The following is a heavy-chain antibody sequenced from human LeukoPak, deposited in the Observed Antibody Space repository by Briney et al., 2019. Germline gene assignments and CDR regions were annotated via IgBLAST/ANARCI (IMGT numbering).Heavy chain of an antibody. Sequence: GRSLRLSCAASGFTFSSYGMHWVRQAPGKGLEWVAVIWYDGSNKYYADSVKGRFTISRDNSKNTLYLQMNSLRAEDTAVYYCARDGFGYGLPFDYWGQGTLVTVSS. J-gene: IGHJ4*02. V-gene: IGHV3-33*01. D-gene: IGHD5-18*01. CDR1: GFTFSSYG. CDR2: IWYDGSNK. CDR3: ARDGFGYGLPFDY.